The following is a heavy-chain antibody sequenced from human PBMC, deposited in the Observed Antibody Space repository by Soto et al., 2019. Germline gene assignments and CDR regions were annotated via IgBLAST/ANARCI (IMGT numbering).Heavy chain of an antibody. CDR1: GGSISSYY. CDR3: ARVPYYDFWSGYYTNWYFDL. V-gene: IGHV4-59*01. J-gene: IGHJ2*01. CDR2: IYYSGST. Sequence: PSETLSLTCTVSGGSISSYYCSWIRQPPGKGLEWIGYIYYSGSTNYNPSLKSRVTISVDTSKNQFSLKLSSVTAADTAVYYCARVPYYDFWSGYYTNWYFDLWGRDTLVTVSS. D-gene: IGHD3-3*01.